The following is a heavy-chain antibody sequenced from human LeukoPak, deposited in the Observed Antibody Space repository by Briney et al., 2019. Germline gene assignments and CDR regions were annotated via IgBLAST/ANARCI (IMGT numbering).Heavy chain of an antibody. CDR1: GYTFTSYY. CDR2: INPSGGST. D-gene: IGHD3-10*01. V-gene: IGHV1-46*01. CDR3: ARTPGVRGVKIYYYYMDV. J-gene: IGHJ6*03. Sequence: ASVKVSCKASGYTFTSYYMHWVRQAPGQGLEWMGIINPSGGSTSYAQKFQGRVTMTRVMSTSTVYMELSSLRSEDTAVYYCARTPGVRGVKIYYYYMDVWGKGTTVTVSS.